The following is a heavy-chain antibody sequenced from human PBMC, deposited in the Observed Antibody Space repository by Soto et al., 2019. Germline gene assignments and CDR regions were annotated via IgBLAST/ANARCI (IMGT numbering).Heavy chain of an antibody. Sequence: QVQLQQWGAGLLKPSETLSLTCAVYGGSFSGYYWSWIRQPPGKGLEWIGEINHSGSTNYNPSLKSRVTISVDTSKNQLSLKLSSVAAADTAVYYCARGGIVVVTAIRGWFDPWGQGTLVTVSS. J-gene: IGHJ5*02. CDR2: INHSGST. CDR1: GGSFSGYY. V-gene: IGHV4-34*01. D-gene: IGHD2-21*02. CDR3: ARGGIVVVTAIRGWFDP.